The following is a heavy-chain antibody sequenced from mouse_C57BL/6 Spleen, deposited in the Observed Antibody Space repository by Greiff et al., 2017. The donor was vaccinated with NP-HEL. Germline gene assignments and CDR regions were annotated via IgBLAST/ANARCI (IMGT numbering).Heavy chain of an antibody. D-gene: IGHD2-4*01. Sequence: VQLQQPGAELVKPGASVKLSCKASGYTFTSYWMHWVKQRPGQGLEWIGMIHPNSGSTNYNEKFKSKATLTVDKSSSTAYMQLSSLTSEDSAVYYCARQAYYDYDQFAYWGQGTLVTVSA. CDR1: GYTFTSYW. V-gene: IGHV1-64*01. CDR2: IHPNSGST. CDR3: ARQAYYDYDQFAY. J-gene: IGHJ3*01.